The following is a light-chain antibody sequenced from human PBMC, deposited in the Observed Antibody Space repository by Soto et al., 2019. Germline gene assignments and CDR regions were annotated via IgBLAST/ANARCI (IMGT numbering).Light chain of an antibody. CDR1: SSNIGGRF. J-gene: IGLJ2*01. CDR2: SNN. V-gene: IGLV1-47*02. Sequence: QSVLTQPPSASATPGQRVTISCSGSSSNIGGRFVYWYQHLPGTAPKLLIYSNNQRPSGVPDRFSGSKSGTSAFLAISGLRSGDEADYYWAAWDDSLSGPVFGGGTKLTVL. CDR3: AAWDDSLSGPV.